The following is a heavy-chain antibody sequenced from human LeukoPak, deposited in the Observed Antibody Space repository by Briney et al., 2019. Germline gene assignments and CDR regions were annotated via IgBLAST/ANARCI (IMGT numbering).Heavy chain of an antibody. CDR3: ARARYLDS. V-gene: IGHV3-7*01. CDR1: AFTFSSHW. J-gene: IGHJ4*02. CDR2: IKQDGSEK. Sequence: GGSLRLSCAASAFTFSSHWMNWVRQAPGKGLEWVGNIKQDGSEKYYVESVKGRFTISRDNAKNSLYLQMNSLRAEDTAVYYCARARYLDSWGQGTLVTVSS.